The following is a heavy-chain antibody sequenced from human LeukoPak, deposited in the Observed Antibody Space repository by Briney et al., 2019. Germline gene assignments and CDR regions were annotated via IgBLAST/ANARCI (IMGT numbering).Heavy chain of an antibody. Sequence: KPSETLSLTCTVSGGSISSSSYYWSWIRQPAGKGLEWIGRISTSGNTNYNPSLKSRLTMSVDTSKNQFSLNLNSVTAADTAVYYCARDYGSGSSVARYFDLWGRGTLVTVSS. J-gene: IGHJ2*01. V-gene: IGHV4-61*02. D-gene: IGHD3-10*01. CDR2: ISTSGNT. CDR1: GGSISSSSYY. CDR3: ARDYGSGSSVARYFDL.